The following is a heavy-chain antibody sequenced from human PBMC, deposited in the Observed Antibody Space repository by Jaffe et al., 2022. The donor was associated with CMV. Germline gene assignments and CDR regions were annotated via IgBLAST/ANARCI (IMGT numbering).Heavy chain of an antibody. CDR3: ARRRVSQGAFDI. CDR2: INHSGST. J-gene: IGHJ3*02. Sequence: QVQLQQWGAGLLKPSETLSLTCAVYGGSFSGYYWSWIRQPPGKGLEWIGEINHSGSTNYNPSLKSRVTISVDTSKNQFSLKLSSVTAADTAVYYCARRRVSQGAFDIWGQGTMVTVSS. CDR1: GGSFSGYY. V-gene: IGHV4-34*01.